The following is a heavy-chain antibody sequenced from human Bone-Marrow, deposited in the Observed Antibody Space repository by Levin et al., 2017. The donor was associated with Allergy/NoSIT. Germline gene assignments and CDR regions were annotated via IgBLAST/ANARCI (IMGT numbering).Heavy chain of an antibody. CDR1: GFTFSSYA. Sequence: GGSLRLSCAASGFTFSSYAMSWVRQAPGKGLEWVSAISGSGGSTYYADSVKGRFTISRDNSKNTLYLQMNSLRAEDTAVYYCAKGSKGFRGLYGGYYFDYWGQGTLVTVSS. D-gene: IGHD3-10*01. J-gene: IGHJ4*02. CDR3: AKGSKGFRGLYGGYYFDY. CDR2: ISGSGGST. V-gene: IGHV3-23*01.